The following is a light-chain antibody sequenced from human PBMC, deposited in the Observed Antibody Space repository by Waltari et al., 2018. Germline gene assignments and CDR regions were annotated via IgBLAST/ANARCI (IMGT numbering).Light chain of an antibody. CDR2: DDS. V-gene: IGLV3-21*02. CDR3: QVWDSSSDHWV. Sequence: SYVLTQPPSVSVAPGQTARITSGGNNIGSKSVHWYQQNPGQAPVLVVFDDSDRPSGTPERFSGSNSGNTATLTISRVEAGDEADYYCQVWDSSSDHWVFGGGTKLTVL. CDR1: NIGSKS. J-gene: IGLJ3*02.